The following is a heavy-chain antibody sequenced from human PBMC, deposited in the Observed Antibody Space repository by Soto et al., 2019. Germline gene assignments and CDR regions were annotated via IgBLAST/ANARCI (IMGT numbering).Heavy chain of an antibody. CDR1: GGSISSGGYY. D-gene: IGHD6-19*01. CDR3: ARGQWLVPLAFDP. J-gene: IGHJ5*02. CDR2: IYYSGST. Sequence: QVQLQESGPGLVKPSQTLSLTCTVSGGSISSGGYYWSWIRQHPGKGLEWIGYIYYSGSTYYNPSLQSRGTISVDTSKNQFSLKLSSVTAADTAVYYCARGQWLVPLAFDPWGQGTLVTVSS. V-gene: IGHV4-31*03.